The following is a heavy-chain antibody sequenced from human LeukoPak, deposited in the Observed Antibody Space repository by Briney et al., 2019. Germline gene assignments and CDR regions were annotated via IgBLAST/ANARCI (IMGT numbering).Heavy chain of an antibody. CDR2: TYYRSKWYN. CDR1: GESVSSNRAA. J-gene: IGHJ5*02. V-gene: IGHV6-1*01. D-gene: IGHD6-13*01. CDR3: AIGSRSSNWFDP. Sequence: SQTLSLTCAISGESVSSNRAAWNWIRQSPSRGLEWLGRTYYRSKWYNDYAVSVKSRITINPDTSENQFSLQLNSVTPEDTAVYYCAIGSRSSNWFDPWGQGTLVTVSP.